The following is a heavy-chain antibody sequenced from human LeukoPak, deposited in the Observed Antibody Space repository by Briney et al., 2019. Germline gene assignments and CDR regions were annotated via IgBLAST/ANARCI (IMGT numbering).Heavy chain of an antibody. V-gene: IGHV3-30-3*01. D-gene: IGHD3-16*01. Sequence: PGRSLRLSCAASGLTFSSYAMHWVRQAPGKGLEWVAVISYDGSNKYYADSVKGRFTISRDNSKNTLYLQMNSLRAEDTAVYYCARDVLRGGYFDYWGQGTLVTVSS. J-gene: IGHJ4*02. CDR2: ISYDGSNK. CDR3: ARDVLRGGYFDY. CDR1: GLTFSSYA.